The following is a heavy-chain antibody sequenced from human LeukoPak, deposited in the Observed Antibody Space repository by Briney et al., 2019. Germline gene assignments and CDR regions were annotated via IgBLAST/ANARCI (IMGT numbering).Heavy chain of an antibody. D-gene: IGHD3-16*02. CDR1: GFTFSSYG. J-gene: IGHJ4*02. Sequence: GGSLRLSCAASGFTFSSYGMHWVRQAPGKGLEWVAVISYDGSNKYYADSVKGRFTISRDNSKNTLYLQMNSLRAEDTAVYYCARVRDVWGSYRYSYFDYWGQGTLVTVSS. CDR3: ARVRDVWGSYRYSYFDY. CDR2: ISYDGSNK. V-gene: IGHV3-30*03.